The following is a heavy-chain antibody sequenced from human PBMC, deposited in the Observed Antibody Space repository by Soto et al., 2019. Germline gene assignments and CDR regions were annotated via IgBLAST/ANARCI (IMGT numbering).Heavy chain of an antibody. CDR2: ISSGGGTT. V-gene: IGHV3-23*01. Sequence: EVHLLESGGGFLQPGGSLRLSCAASGFSFSIFAMNWVRQAPGKGLEWVSTISSGGGTTLYADSVKGRFTISRDNSKNTVSLQMNSLRAEDTAVYYCVRGYSYVWGQGTPVTVSS. J-gene: IGHJ4*02. CDR1: GFSFSIFA. D-gene: IGHD5-18*01. CDR3: VRGYSYV.